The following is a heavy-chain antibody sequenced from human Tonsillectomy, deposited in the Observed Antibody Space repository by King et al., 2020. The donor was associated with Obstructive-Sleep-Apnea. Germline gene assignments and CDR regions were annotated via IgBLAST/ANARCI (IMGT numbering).Heavy chain of an antibody. J-gene: IGHJ6*02. D-gene: IGHD3-3*01. CDR3: ATLPNYDFWSGYSSGGRVDYGMDV. Sequence: VQLVESGGGVVQPGRSLRLSCAASGFAFSSYGMHWVRQAPGKGLEWVAFIRYDGGNKYYADSVKGRFTISRDNSNNTLYLQMNSLRAEDTAVYYWATLPNYDFWSGYSSGGRVDYGMDVWGQGTTVTVSS. CDR1: GFAFSSYG. CDR2: IRYDGGNK. V-gene: IGHV3-30*02.